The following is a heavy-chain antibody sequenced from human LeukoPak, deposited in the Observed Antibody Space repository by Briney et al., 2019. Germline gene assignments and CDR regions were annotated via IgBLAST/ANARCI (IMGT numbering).Heavy chain of an antibody. Sequence: PSETLPLTCAVSGGSISSGGYSWSWIRQPPGKGLEWIGYIYHSGSTYYNPSLKSRVTISVDRSKNRFSLKLSSVTAADTAVYYCARGFTDTADPVIWGQGTLVTVSS. CDR3: ARGFTDTADPVI. D-gene: IGHD5-18*01. V-gene: IGHV4-30-2*01. CDR1: GGSISSGGYS. CDR2: IYHSGST. J-gene: IGHJ4*02.